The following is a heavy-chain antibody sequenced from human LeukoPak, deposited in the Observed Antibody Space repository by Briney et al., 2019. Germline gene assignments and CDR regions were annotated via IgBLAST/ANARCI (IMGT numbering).Heavy chain of an antibody. D-gene: IGHD1-26*01. CDR3: ARDFRSYIYSPILFDP. CDR1: GYTFTSYG. J-gene: IGHJ5*02. CDR2: ISAYNGNT. Sequence: ASVKVSYKASGYTFTSYGISWVRQAPGQGLEWMGWISAYNGNTNYAQKLQGRVTMTTDTSTSTAYMELRSLRSDDTAVYYCARDFRSYIYSPILFDPWGQGTLVTVSS. V-gene: IGHV1-18*01.